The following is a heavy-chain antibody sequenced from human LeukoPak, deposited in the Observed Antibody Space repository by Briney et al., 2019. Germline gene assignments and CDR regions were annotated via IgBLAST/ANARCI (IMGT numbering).Heavy chain of an antibody. CDR2: IHYSGSA. CDR3: ARDPYDILTGYSYYFDY. D-gene: IGHD3-9*01. V-gene: IGHV4-59*12. J-gene: IGHJ4*02. Sequence: SETLSLTCTVSGGSISSYYWSWIRQPPGKGLEWIGYIHYSGSANYNPSLKSRVTISVDTSKNQFSLKLSSVTAADTAVYYCARDPYDILTGYSYYFDYWGQGTLVTVSS. CDR1: GGSISSYY.